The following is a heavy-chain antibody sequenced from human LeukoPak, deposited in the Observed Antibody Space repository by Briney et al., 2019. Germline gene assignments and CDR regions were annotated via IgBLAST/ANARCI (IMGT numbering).Heavy chain of an antibody. D-gene: IGHD3-3*01. J-gene: IGHJ3*02. Sequence: PGGYLRLSCAASGFTFSNAWMSWVRQAPGKGLEWVGRIKSKTDGGTTDYAAPVKGRFTISRDDSKNTLYLQMNSLKTEDTAVYYCTTDMYYDFWSGYSHDAFDIWGQGTMVTVSS. CDR1: GFTFSNAW. CDR2: IKSKTDGGTT. V-gene: IGHV3-15*01. CDR3: TTDMYYDFWSGYSHDAFDI.